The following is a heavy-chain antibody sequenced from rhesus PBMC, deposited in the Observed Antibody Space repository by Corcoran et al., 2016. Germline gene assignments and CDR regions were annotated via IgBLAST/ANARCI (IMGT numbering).Heavy chain of an antibody. D-gene: IGHD1-1*01. Sequence: QVQLQESGPAVVKPSETLSLTCAVSGGSISSSNWWSWIRQSPGKGLEWIGGIYGSGGSPEYNPSLKRRVTISIATSKNQFSLKLSSVTAAATAVYYCARRGRAGTIDYWGQGVLVTVSS. CDR1: GGSISSSNW. CDR3: ARRGRAGTIDY. V-gene: IGHV4-93*02. J-gene: IGHJ4*01. CDR2: IYGSGGSP.